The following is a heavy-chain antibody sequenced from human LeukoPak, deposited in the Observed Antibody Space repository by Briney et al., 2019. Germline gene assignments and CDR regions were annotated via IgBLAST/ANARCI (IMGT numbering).Heavy chain of an antibody. D-gene: IGHD6-19*01. V-gene: IGHV3-15*01. J-gene: IGHJ4*02. CDR2: IKTNTDGGTT. CDR1: GFTFSNAW. Sequence: GGSLRLSCAASGFTFSNAWMTWVRQAPGKGLEWVGRIKTNTDGGTTDYAAPVKGRFTISRDDSKNTLYLQMNSLKTEDTAVYYCTTGQWLVPAYWGQGTLVTVSS. CDR3: TTGQWLVPAY.